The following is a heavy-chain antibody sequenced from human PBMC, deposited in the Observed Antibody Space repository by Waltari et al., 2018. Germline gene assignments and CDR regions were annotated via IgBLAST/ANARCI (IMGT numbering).Heavy chain of an antibody. D-gene: IGHD6-19*01. V-gene: IGHV3-66*01. CDR1: GFTVSRNY. CDR2: IYSGGRT. CDR3: TRDAGAVAAEGDY. Sequence: EVQLVESGGGLVQPGGSLSLSCAASGFTVSRNYMRWVRQAPGKGLEWVSLIYSGGRTYYADSVKGRFTIARDNSKNTLYLQMNSLRAEDTAVYYCTRDAGAVAAEGDYWGQGTLVTVSS. J-gene: IGHJ4*02.